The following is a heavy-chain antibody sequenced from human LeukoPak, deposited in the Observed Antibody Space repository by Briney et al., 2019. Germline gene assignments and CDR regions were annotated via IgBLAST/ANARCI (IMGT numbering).Heavy chain of an antibody. CDR3: TTLAAVVILATSRKDFDY. Sequence: GGSLRLSCAASGFTFSSYGMTWVRQAPGKGLEWVSYISSSSSTIYYADSVKGRFTISRDDSKNTLYLQLNSLKIEDTAVYYCTTLAAVVILATSRKDFDYWGQGTLVTVSS. CDR2: ISSSSSTI. V-gene: IGHV3-48*01. CDR1: GFTFSSYG. D-gene: IGHD3-22*01. J-gene: IGHJ4*02.